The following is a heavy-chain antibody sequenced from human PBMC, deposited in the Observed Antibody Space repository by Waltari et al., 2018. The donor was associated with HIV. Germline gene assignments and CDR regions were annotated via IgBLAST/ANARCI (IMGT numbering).Heavy chain of an antibody. Sequence: QVQLVESGGGVVQPGGSLRLSCVASGFTFSPFAFHWVRQAPGKGLGWGALISYGGRNKVYSDSVKARFTISRDNSKNTLYRQMNSLRAEDTAVYYCARDGHFYDSRPLDHWGQGTLVTVSS. CDR2: ISYGGRNK. D-gene: IGHD3-22*01. J-gene: IGHJ4*02. CDR3: ARDGHFYDSRPLDH. CDR1: GFTFSPFA. V-gene: IGHV3-30*04.